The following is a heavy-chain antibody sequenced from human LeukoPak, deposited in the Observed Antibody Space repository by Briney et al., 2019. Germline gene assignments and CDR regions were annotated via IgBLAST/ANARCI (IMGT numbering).Heavy chain of an antibody. CDR2: IYYSGST. D-gene: IGHD3-22*01. CDR3: ARLRYDSSGYRSSSYYFEY. CDR1: GGSFSSYY. J-gene: IGHJ4*02. V-gene: IGHV4-59*01. Sequence: SETLSLTCAVYGGSFSSYYWNWIRQPPGKGLEWIGYIYYSGSTNYNPSLKSRVTISVDTSKNQFSLKLSAVTAADTAVYYCARLRYDSSGYRSSSYYFEYWGQGTLVTVSS.